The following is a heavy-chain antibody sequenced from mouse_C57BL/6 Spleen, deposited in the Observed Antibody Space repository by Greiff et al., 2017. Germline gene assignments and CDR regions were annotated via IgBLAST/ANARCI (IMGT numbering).Heavy chain of an antibody. Sequence: EVKLVESGGGLVKPGGSLKLSCAASGFTFSSYAMSWVRQTPDKRLEWVATISDGGSYTYYPDNVKGRFTISRDNAKNNLYLQMSHLKSEDTAMYYCARDRGPGNYYAMDYWGQGTSVTVSS. D-gene: IGHD3-1*01. V-gene: IGHV5-4*01. CDR2: ISDGGSYT. J-gene: IGHJ4*01. CDR3: ARDRGPGNYYAMDY. CDR1: GFTFSSYA.